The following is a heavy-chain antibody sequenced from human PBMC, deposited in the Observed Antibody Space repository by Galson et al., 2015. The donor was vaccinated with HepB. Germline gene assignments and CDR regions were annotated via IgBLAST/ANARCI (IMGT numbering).Heavy chain of an antibody. CDR1: GFTFGDYA. J-gene: IGHJ3*02. D-gene: IGHD3-22*01. CDR2: IRSKAYGGTT. Sequence: SLRLSCAASGFTFGDYAMSWFRQAPGKGLEWVGFIRSKAYGGTTEYAASVKGRFTISRDDSKSIAYLQMNSLKTEDTAVYYCTRPDYYDSSGPQTDAFDIWGQGTMVTVSS. CDR3: TRPDYYDSSGPQTDAFDI. V-gene: IGHV3-49*03.